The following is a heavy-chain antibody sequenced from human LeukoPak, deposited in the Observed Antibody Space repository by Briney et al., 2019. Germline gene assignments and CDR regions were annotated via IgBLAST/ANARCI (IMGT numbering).Heavy chain of an antibody. CDR2: INHSGST. Sequence: PSETLSLTCAVYGGSFSGYYWSWIRQPPGKGLEWIGEINHSGSTNYNPSLKSRVTISVDTSKNQFSLKLSSVTAADTAVYYCARLYGSGSYYTRGYLNFDYWGQGTLVTVSS. J-gene: IGHJ4*02. V-gene: IGHV4-34*01. D-gene: IGHD3-10*01. CDR3: ARLYGSGSYYTRGYLNFDY. CDR1: GGSFSGYY.